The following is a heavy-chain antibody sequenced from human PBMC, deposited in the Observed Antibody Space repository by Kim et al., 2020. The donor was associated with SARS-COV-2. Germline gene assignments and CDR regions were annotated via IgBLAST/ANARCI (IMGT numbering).Heavy chain of an antibody. D-gene: IGHD4-4*01. CDR2: IKQDGSEK. CDR3: ARGSTVTYYYYYGMDV. Sequence: GGSLRLSCAASGFTFSSYWMSWVRQAPGKGLEWVANIKQDGSEKYYVDSVKGRFTISRDNAKNSLYLQMNSLRAEDTAVYYCARGSTVTYYYYYGMDVWGPGTTVTVSS. V-gene: IGHV3-7*03. J-gene: IGHJ6*02. CDR1: GFTFSSYW.